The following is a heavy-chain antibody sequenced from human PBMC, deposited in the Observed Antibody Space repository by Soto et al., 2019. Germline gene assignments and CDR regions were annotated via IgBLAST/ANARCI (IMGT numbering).Heavy chain of an antibody. V-gene: IGHV1-2*02. CDR3: AREIAAAATWWFDP. Sequence: ASVKVSCKASGYTFTGYYMHWVRQAPGQGLEWMGWINPNSGGTNYAQKFQGRVTMTRDTSISTAYMELSRLRSDDTAVYYCAREIAAAATWWFDPWGQATLVTVSS. D-gene: IGHD6-13*01. CDR1: GYTFTGYY. CDR2: INPNSGGT. J-gene: IGHJ5*02.